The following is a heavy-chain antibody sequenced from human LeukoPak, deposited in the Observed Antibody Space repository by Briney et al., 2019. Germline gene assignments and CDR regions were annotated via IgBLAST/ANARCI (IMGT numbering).Heavy chain of an antibody. CDR2: IIPIFGTA. CDR3: ARGGRPGIAVARPYYFDY. V-gene: IGHV1-69*13. J-gene: IGHJ4*02. Sequence: ASVKVSCKASGGTFSSYAISWVRQAPGQGLEWMGGIIPIFGTANYAQKFQGRVTITADESTSTAYMELSSLRSEDTAVYYCARGGRPGIAVARPYYFDYWGQGTLVTVSS. D-gene: IGHD6-19*01. CDR1: GGTFSSYA.